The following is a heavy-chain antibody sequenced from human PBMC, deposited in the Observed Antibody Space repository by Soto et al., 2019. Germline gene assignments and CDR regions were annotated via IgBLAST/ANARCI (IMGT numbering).Heavy chain of an antibody. J-gene: IGHJ4*02. V-gene: IGHV1-18*01. Sequence: QVQLVQSGAEVKKPGASVKVSCKASGYTFTTYGIGWVRQAPGQWLEWMGWINDYNGNTNYAQKLQGRVIMTTDTSTSIAYRELRSLRSDDTAVYYCARDWFGVDYWGQGTVVTVSS. D-gene: IGHD3-16*01. CDR3: ARDWFGVDY. CDR1: GYTFTTYG. CDR2: INDYNGNT.